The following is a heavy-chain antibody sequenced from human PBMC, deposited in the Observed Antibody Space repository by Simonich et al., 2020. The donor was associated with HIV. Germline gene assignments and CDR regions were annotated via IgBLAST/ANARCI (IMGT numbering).Heavy chain of an antibody. Sequence: QVQLQQWGAGLLKPSETLSLTCAVYGGSFSGYYWSWIRQPPGKGLEWIGEINHSGTTNYNPSLKSRVTISVDTSKNQFSLKLSSVTAADTAVYYCARLTVGGLGEYFQHWGQGTLVTVSS. J-gene: IGHJ1*01. D-gene: IGHD2-15*01. CDR1: GGSFSGYY. CDR3: ARLTVGGLGEYFQH. CDR2: INHSGTT. V-gene: IGHV4-34*01.